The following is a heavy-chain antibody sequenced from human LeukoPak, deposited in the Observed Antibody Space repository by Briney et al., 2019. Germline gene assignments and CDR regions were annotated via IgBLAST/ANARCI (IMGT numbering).Heavy chain of an antibody. CDR1: GYTFTSYG. CDR2: INPNSGGT. CDR3: ARDIAAAGVYGMDV. J-gene: IGHJ6*02. V-gene: IGHV1-2*04. Sequence: ASVKVSCKASGYTFTSYGISWVRQAPGQGLEWMGWINPNSGGTNYAQKFQGWVTMTRDTSISTAYMELSRLRSDDTAVYYCARDIAAAGVYGMDVWGQGTTVTVSS. D-gene: IGHD6-13*01.